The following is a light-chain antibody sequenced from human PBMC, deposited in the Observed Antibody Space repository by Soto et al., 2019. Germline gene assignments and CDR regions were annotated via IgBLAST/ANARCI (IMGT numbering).Light chain of an antibody. CDR2: EGR. Sequence: QSVLTQPASVSGSPGQSITISCTGNSSDVGRYNLVSWYQQHPGKAPQLIIYEGRKRPSGISNRFSGSKSGNTASLTISGLQAEDEGDYYCCSYAGSSSHVVFGGGTKLTVL. V-gene: IGLV2-23*01. J-gene: IGLJ2*01. CDR1: SSDVGRYNL. CDR3: CSYAGSSSHVV.